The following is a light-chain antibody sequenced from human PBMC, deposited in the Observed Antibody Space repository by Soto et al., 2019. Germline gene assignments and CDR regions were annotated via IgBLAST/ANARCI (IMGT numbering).Light chain of an antibody. CDR3: QQYYSTPSIT. J-gene: IGKJ5*01. CDR2: WAS. Sequence: IVITQSPDSLDGSLGWRSTISCQSSQSVFYVTHNKNYLAWYQQKPGQPPKVLIYWASTRESGVPDRFTGSGSGTDFTLTISSLQAEDVAVYYCQQYYSTPSITFGQGTRLEIK. V-gene: IGKV4-1*01. CDR1: QSVFYVTHNKNY.